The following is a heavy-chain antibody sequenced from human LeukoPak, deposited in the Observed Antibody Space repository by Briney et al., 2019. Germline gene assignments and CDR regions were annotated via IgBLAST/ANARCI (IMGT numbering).Heavy chain of an antibody. CDR3: ARDRAGDFDY. CDR2: IGAAGDT. V-gene: IGHV3-13*04. Sequence: PGGSLRLSCVASGFTFRNYDMHWVRQATGKGLEWVSGIGAAGDTYYPGSVKGRFTISRENANNSLYLQVNSLRAGDTAMYYCARDRAGDFDYWGQGTLVTVSS. J-gene: IGHJ4*02. CDR1: GFTFRNYD. D-gene: IGHD6-19*01.